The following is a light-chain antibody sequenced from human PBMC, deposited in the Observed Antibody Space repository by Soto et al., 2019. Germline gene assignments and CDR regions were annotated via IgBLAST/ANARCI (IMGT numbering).Light chain of an antibody. Sequence: LTQPRSVSGSPGQSVTLSRPGTSIDVGRYNYVSWYQHHPGKAPKLMIYDVSTRPSGVPDRFSGSKSGTTASLTISGLQAEDEADYYCCSYAGSPYVFGTGTKVTVL. CDR3: CSYAGSPYV. V-gene: IGLV2-11*01. CDR2: DVS. J-gene: IGLJ1*01. CDR1: SIDVGRYNY.